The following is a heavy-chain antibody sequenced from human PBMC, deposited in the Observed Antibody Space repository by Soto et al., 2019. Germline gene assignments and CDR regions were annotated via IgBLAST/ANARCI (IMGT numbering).Heavy chain of an antibody. CDR3: ARSTEAPCYFDY. CDR2: IIPIFGTA. Sequence: SVKVSCKASGGTFSIYAISWVRQAPGQGLDWMGGIIPIFGTANYAQKFQGRVTITADESTSTAYMELSSLRSEDTAVYYCARSTEAPCYFDYWGQGTLVTVSS. V-gene: IGHV1-69*13. CDR1: GGTFSIYA. J-gene: IGHJ4*02.